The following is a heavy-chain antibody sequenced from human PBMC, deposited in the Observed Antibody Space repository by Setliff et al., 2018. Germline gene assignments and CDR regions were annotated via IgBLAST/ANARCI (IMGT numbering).Heavy chain of an antibody. CDR1: GFTFSSYT. D-gene: IGHD1-26*01. J-gene: IGHJ4*02. V-gene: IGHV3-23*01. CDR2: ITGSAAST. Sequence: PGGSLRLSCAASGFTFSSYTMSWVRQAPGKGLEWVSAITGSAASTFYADSVKGRFTISRDNSKNTLYLQMNSLRAEDTAVYYCARDPKLLSGSQWRAIDYWGQGTLVTVSS. CDR3: ARDPKLLSGSQWRAIDY.